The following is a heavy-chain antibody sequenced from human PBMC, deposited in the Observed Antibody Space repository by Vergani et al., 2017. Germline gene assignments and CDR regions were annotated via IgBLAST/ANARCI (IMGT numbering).Heavy chain of an antibody. V-gene: IGHV1-46*01. CDR3: AKGGWSYWFDS. Sequence: QVQVVQSGAEVKKSGASVKVSCKTSGYTFSNYYMHWVRQAPGQGLEWMGIINPSGGHTNYAQKYQGRVTMTRDTSTNTVYMELSSLRSEDTAIYYCAKGGWSYWFDSWGQGTLVIVS. J-gene: IGHJ5*01. CDR1: GYTFSNYY. CDR2: INPSGGHT. D-gene: IGHD3-10*01.